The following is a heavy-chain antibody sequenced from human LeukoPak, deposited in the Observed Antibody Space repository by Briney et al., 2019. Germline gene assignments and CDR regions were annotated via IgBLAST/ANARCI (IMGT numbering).Heavy chain of an antibody. CDR3: VRPDSSTWHFDY. V-gene: IGHV5-51*01. CDR1: GYTFTDYW. J-gene: IGHJ4*02. CDR2: IYPGDSDT. D-gene: IGHD3-22*01. Sequence: KPGESLKISCKVSGYTFTDYWIGWVRQMPGKGLEWMGIIYPGDSDTRHSPSFQGQVTISADKSISTAYLQWNSLKTSDTAVCSCVRPDSSTWHFDYWGQGTLVTVSS.